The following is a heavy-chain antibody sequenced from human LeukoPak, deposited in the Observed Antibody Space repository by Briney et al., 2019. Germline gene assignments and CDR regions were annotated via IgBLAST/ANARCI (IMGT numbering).Heavy chain of an antibody. J-gene: IGHJ6*02. CDR1: GYTFTSYY. D-gene: IGHD1-26*01. V-gene: IGHV1-46*01. CDR3: ARDNGYGGSYYSVDYYYGMDV. CDR2: INPSGGST. Sequence: GASVKVSCTASGYTFTSYYMHWVRQAPGQGLEWMGIINPSGGSTSYAQKFQGRVTMTRDTSTSTVYMELSSLRSEDTAVYYCARDNGYGGSYYSVDYYYGMDVWGQGTTVTVSS.